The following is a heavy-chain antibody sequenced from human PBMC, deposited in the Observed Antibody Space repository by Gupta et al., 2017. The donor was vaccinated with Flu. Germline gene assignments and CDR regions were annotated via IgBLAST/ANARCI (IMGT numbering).Heavy chain of an antibody. J-gene: IGHJ4*02. CDR1: GFTFSSYW. Sequence: EVQLVESGGGLVQPGGSLRPSCAASGFTFSSYWMHWVRQAPGKGLVWISRIKTDGSSASYADSVKGRFTISRDNAKNTLYLQMNSLRAEDTAVYYCARGGYGEYHFDYWGQGTLVTVSS. CDR3: ARGGYGEYHFDY. D-gene: IGHD4-17*01. CDR2: IKTDGSSA. V-gene: IGHV3-74*01.